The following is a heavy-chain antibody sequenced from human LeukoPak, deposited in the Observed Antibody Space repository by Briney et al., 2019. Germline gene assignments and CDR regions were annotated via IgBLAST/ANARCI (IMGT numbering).Heavy chain of an antibody. D-gene: IGHD6-19*01. CDR1: GGSISSSSYY. CDR2: IYYSGST. CDR3: ARHGSGSGWFPFDY. V-gene: IGHV4-39*01. Sequence: SETLSLTCTVSGGSISSSSYYWGWIRQPPGKGLEWIGSIYYSGSTYYNPSLKSRVTISVDTSKNQFSLKLSSVTAADTAVYYCARHGSGSGWFPFDYWSQGTLVTVSS. J-gene: IGHJ4*02.